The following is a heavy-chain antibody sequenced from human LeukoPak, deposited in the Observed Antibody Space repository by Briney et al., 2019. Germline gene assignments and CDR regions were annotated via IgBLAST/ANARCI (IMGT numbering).Heavy chain of an antibody. J-gene: IGHJ4*02. CDR1: GYSFTDHH. V-gene: IGHV1-2*02. CDR3: SGHYGPGPV. CDR2: IHPNGRDT. D-gene: IGHD3-10*01. Sequence: ASVKVSCKASGYSFTDHHILWVRQAPGQGLEWMGWIHPNGRDTKYAQKFQGRMTMTTDTSITTAYVELNRVTSDDTAIYYCSGHYGPGPVWGQGTLVTASS.